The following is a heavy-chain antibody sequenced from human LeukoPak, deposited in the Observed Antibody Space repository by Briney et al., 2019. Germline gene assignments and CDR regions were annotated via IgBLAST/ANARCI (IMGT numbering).Heavy chain of an antibody. CDR2: INPNSGGT. D-gene: IGHD6-13*01. Sequence: VASVKVSCKASGYTFTGYYMHWVRQAPGQGLEWMGWINPNSGGTNYAQKFQGRVTMTRDTSISTAYMELSRLRSDDTAVYYCATDLGGIAAAVLHWGQGTLVTVSS. J-gene: IGHJ4*02. CDR1: GYTFTGYY. V-gene: IGHV1-2*02. CDR3: ATDLGGIAAAVLH.